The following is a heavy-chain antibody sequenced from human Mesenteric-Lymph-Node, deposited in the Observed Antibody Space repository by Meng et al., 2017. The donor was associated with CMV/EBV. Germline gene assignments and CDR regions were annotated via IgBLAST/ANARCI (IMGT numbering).Heavy chain of an antibody. J-gene: IGHJ3*02. CDR3: ATGAYYDFWSGYQTQAEAFDI. CDR2: IRYDGSNE. V-gene: IGHV3-30*02. CDR1: GFSFNDYY. D-gene: IGHD3-3*01. Sequence: GESLKISCAASGFSFNDYYMSWIRQAPGKGLEWVAFIRYDGSNEYYADSVKGRFTISRDNSKNTLYVQMNSLRAEDTALYYCATGAYYDFWSGYQTQAEAFDIWGQGTMVTVSS.